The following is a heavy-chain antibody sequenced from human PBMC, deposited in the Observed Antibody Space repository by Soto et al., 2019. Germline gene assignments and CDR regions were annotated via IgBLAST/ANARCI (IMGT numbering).Heavy chain of an antibody. D-gene: IGHD3-22*01. CDR2: IWYDGSNK. V-gene: IGHV3-33*01. Sequence: QVQLVESGGGVVQPGRSLRLSCAASGFTFSSYGMHGVRQAPGKGLEWVAVIWYDGSNKYYADSVKGRFTISRDNSKNTLYLQMNSLRAEDTAVYYCAREVVTMTGGFDYWGQGTLVTVSS. J-gene: IGHJ4*02. CDR1: GFTFSSYG. CDR3: AREVVTMTGGFDY.